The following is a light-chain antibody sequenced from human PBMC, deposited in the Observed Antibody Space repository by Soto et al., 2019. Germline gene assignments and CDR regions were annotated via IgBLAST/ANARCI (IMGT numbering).Light chain of an antibody. CDR2: DTT. CDR3: LLSYSGTNWV. CDR1: TGAVTSGNY. V-gene: IGLV7-46*01. J-gene: IGLJ3*02. Sequence: QAVVTQEPSLTVSPGGTVTLTCGASTGAVTSGNYPYWFQKKPGQAPRTLIYDTTNRPSWTPARFSGSLLGGKAALTLAGAQTDDEADYYCLLSYSGTNWVFGGGTKVTVL.